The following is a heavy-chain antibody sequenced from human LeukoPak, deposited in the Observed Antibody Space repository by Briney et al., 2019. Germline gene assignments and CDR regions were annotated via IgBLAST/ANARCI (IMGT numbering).Heavy chain of an antibody. J-gene: IGHJ6*02. D-gene: IGHD3-10*01. CDR3: ARGNRYYGSGIPYGMDV. V-gene: IGHV4-4*07. Sequence: PSETLSLTCTVSGGSISSYYWSWIWQPAGKGLEWIGRIYTSGSTNYNPSLKSRVTMSVDTSKNQFSLKLSSVTAADTAVYYCARGNRYYGSGIPYGMDVWGQGTTVTVSS. CDR2: IYTSGST. CDR1: GGSISSYY.